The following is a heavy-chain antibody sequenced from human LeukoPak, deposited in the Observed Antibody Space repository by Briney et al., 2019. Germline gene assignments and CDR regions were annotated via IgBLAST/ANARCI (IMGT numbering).Heavy chain of an antibody. CDR2: INPNSGGT. CDR3: ARRDGYNTFDY. V-gene: IGHV1-2*02. Sequence: ASVKVSCKASGYTFTGYYMHWVQQAPGQGLKWMGWINPNSGGTNYAQKFQGRVTMTRDTSISTAYMELSRLRSDDTAVYYCARRDGYNTFDYWGQGTLVTVSS. J-gene: IGHJ4*02. CDR1: GYTFTGYY. D-gene: IGHD5-24*01.